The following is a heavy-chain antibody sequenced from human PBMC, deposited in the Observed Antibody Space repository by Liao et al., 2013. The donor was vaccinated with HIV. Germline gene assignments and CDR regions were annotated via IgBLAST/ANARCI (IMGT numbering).Heavy chain of an antibody. CDR1: GDSINSYY. CDR2: IYSSGTT. CDR3: TRAQAGFDSSGVYYYYYMDV. J-gene: IGHJ6*03. V-gene: IGHV4-4*07. Sequence: QVQLQESGPRLVKPSETLSLICSVSGDSINSYYWSWIRQPAGKGLEWIGHIYSSGTTNYNPSLKSRVVMSVDTSKNQFSLDLTSVTAADTAVYYCTRAQAGFDSSGVYYYYYMDVWGKGTTVTVSS. D-gene: IGHD3-22*01.